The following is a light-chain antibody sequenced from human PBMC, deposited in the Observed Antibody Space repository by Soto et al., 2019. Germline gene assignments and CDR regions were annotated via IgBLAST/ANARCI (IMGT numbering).Light chain of an antibody. CDR2: TNN. V-gene: IGLV1-47*02. CDR1: SSNIGINY. CDR3: AAWDDSLGGPV. Sequence: QSVLTQPPSASGTPGQRVTISCSGSSSNIGINYVYWYQQFPGTAPKLLIYTNNQRPSGVPDRFSGSKSGTSASLAISGLRSEDEADYYCAAWDDSLGGPVFGAGTKVTVL. J-gene: IGLJ1*01.